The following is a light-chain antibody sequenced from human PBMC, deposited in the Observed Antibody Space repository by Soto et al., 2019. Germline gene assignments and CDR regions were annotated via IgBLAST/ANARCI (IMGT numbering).Light chain of an antibody. Sequence: QSVLAQPPSASGTPGQRVTISCSGSYSNIGRNDVTWYQQVPGTAPQCLIYSNDQRPSGVPDRISGSRSGTSASLAISGLQSGDEAEYYCAAWDDTLRARVFGGGTKLTVL. J-gene: IGLJ2*01. CDR2: SND. V-gene: IGLV1-44*01. CDR1: YSNIGRND. CDR3: AAWDDTLRARV.